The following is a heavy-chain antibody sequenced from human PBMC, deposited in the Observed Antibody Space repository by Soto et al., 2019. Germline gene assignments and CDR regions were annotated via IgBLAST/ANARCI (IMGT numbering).Heavy chain of an antibody. D-gene: IGHD6-19*01. V-gene: IGHV4-59*01. CDR2: FYYSGST. CDR3: ARGGWKLFDY. J-gene: IGHJ4*02. Sequence: SETLSLTCTVSGGSISSYYWSWIRQPPGKGLEWIGYFYYSGSTNYNPSLKSRVTISVDTPKNQFSLKLSSVTAADTAVYYCARGGWKLFDYWGQGTLVTVSS. CDR1: GGSISSYY.